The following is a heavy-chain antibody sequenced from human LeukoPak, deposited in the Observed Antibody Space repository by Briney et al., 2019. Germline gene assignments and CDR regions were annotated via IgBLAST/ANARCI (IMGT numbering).Heavy chain of an antibody. V-gene: IGHV3-21*01. J-gene: IGHJ4*02. D-gene: IGHD1-26*01. CDR1: GFTFSSYS. CDR3: ARGPQRSGSYDDY. CDR2: ISSSSYI. Sequence: GGSLRLSCAASGFTFSSYSMNWVRQAPGKGLEWVSSISSSSYIYYADSVKSRFTISRDNAKNSLYLQMNSLRAEDTAVYYCARGPQRSGSYDDYWGQGTLVTVSS.